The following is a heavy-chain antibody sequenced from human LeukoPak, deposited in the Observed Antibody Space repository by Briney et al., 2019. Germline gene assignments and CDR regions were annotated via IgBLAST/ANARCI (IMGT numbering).Heavy chain of an antibody. Sequence: ASVKVSCKASGYTFTSSDINWVRQATGQGLEWMGWMNPNSGNTDYAQKFQGRVTMTRNTSISTAYMELSSLRSEDTAVYYCARGQKDNGVSSSWYYFGMDVWGQGTTVTVSS. D-gene: IGHD6-13*01. CDR3: ARGQKDNGVSSSWYYFGMDV. CDR2: MNPNSGNT. CDR1: GYTFTSSD. V-gene: IGHV1-8*01. J-gene: IGHJ6*02.